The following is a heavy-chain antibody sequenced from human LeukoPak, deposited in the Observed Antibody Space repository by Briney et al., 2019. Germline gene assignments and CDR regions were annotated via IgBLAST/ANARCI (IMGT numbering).Heavy chain of an antibody. CDR3: ARYYYGSGSYYHDY. J-gene: IGHJ4*02. CDR2: ISGSGGST. V-gene: IGHV3-23*01. Sequence: GGSLRLSCAASGFTFSSYAMSWVRQAPGKGLEGVLAISGSGGSTYYADSVKGRFTISRDNSKNKLYLQMNSLRAEDTAVYYCARYYYGSGSYYHDYWGQGNLVTVSS. CDR1: GFTFSSYA. D-gene: IGHD3-10*01.